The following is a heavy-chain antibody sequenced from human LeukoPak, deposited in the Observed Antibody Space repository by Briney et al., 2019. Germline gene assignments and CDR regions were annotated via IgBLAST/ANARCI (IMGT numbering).Heavy chain of an antibody. D-gene: IGHD1-26*01. V-gene: IGHV1-18*01. Sequence: ASVKVSCKASGYTFTSYGISWVRQAPGQGLEWMGWISAYNGNTNYAQKLQGRVTMTTDTSTSTAYMELRSRRSDDTAVYYCARDRRSGSYYWFDPWGQGTLVTVSS. CDR3: ARDRRSGSYYWFDP. CDR1: GYTFTSYG. J-gene: IGHJ5*02. CDR2: ISAYNGNT.